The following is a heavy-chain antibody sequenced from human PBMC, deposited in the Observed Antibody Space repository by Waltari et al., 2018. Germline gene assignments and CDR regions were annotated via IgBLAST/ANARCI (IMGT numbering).Heavy chain of an antibody. J-gene: IGHJ5*02. CDR1: GYTLTSSY. D-gene: IGHD2-2*01. Sequence: QVQLVQSGAEVKKPGASVKVSCKASGYTLTSSYMHWVRQAPGPGLECMGRITPHGGHTNYARKFPDQVTMTRHTSVNTAYMVVGRLTSDDTAVYFCARESAFSTSWYPGFDPWGQGTLVTVAS. V-gene: IGHV1-2*06. CDR2: ITPHGGHT. CDR3: ARESAFSTSWYPGFDP.